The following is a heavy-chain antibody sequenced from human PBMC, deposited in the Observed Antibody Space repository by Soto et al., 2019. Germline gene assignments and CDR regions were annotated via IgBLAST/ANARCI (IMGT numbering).Heavy chain of an antibody. V-gene: IGHV1-24*01. D-gene: IGHD3-3*01. CDR2: FDPEDGET. J-gene: IGHJ6*03. CDR1: GYTLTELS. CDR3: ARELGYDFWSGLDREDDYYYFYMDV. Sequence: ASVKVSCKVSGYTLTELSMHWVRQAPGKGLEWMGGFDPEDGETIYAQKFQGRVTMTEDTSTGTAYMELSSLRSEDTAVYYCARELGYDFWSGLDREDDYYYFYMDVWGKGTTVTVSS.